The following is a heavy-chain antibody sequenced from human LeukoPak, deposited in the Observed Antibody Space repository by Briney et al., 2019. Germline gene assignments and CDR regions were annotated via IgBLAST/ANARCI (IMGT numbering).Heavy chain of an antibody. V-gene: IGHV3-48*01. CDR1: GLTFSSYS. CDR2: ISSSSSTI. CDR3: ARGAWRGYDFWSGQIDY. J-gene: IGHJ4*02. Sequence: GGSLRLSCAASGLTFSSYSMNWVRQAPGKGLEWVSYISSSSSTIYYADSVKGRFTISRDNAKNSLYLQMNSLRAEDTAVYYCARGAWRGYDFWSGQIDYWGQGTLVTVSS. D-gene: IGHD3-3*01.